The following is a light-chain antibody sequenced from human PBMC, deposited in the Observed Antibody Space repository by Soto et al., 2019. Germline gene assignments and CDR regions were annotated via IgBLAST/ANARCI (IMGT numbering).Light chain of an antibody. J-gene: IGLJ1*01. CDR2: EVN. CDR3: SSYGGYNNVV. CDR1: RRDVGGYNY. V-gene: IGLV2-8*01. Sequence: QSVLTQPPSASGSPGQSVTISCTGTRRDVGGYNYVSWFQQHPGKALKLIIHEVNQRPSGVPDRFSGSKSGNTASLNVSGLQAEDEGTYYCSSYGGYNNVVFVTGTKVTVL.